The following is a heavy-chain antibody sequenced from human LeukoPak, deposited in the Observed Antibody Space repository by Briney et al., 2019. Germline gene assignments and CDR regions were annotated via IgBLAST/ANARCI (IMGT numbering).Heavy chain of an antibody. CDR2: INYSGST. J-gene: IGHJ5*02. CDR1: GGSISTYY. D-gene: IGHD3-22*01. CDR3: ARQRGYHYDSTTNRFSDL. V-gene: IGHV4-59*08. Sequence: SETLSLTCSVSGGSISTYYWSWIRQPPGKGLEWIGDINYSGSTNYNPSLKSRVTVSVDTSKNQFSLKLSSVTAADTAVYYCARQRGYHYDSTTNRFSDLWGQGTRVTVSS.